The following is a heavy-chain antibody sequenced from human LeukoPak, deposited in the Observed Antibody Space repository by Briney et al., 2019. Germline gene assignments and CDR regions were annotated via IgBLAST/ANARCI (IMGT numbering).Heavy chain of an antibody. V-gene: IGHV3-7*01. J-gene: IGHJ4*02. D-gene: IGHD4-11*01. CDR2: IKKDGSET. CDR3: ARGHRSTRDFDY. CDR1: GFTFSTSW. Sequence: GGSLRLSCAASGFTFSTSWMSWVRQVPGKGLEWVANIKKDGSETYYVDSVKGRFTISRDNAKNSLYLQMNSLRAEDTAVYYCARGHRSTRDFDYWGQGTLVTVSS.